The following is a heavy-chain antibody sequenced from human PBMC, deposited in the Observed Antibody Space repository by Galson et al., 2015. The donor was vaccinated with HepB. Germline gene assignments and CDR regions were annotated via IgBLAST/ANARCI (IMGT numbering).Heavy chain of an antibody. CDR1: GFTFSDYY. D-gene: IGHD6-13*01. CDR2: ISSSSSYT. V-gene: IGHV3-11*06. CDR3: ARMYSSSWYVNY. J-gene: IGHJ4*02. Sequence: SLRLSCAASGFTFSDYYMSWIRQAPGKGLEWVSYISSSSSYTNYADSVKGRFTISRDNAKNSLYLQMNSLRAEDTAVYYCARMYSSSWYVNYWGQGTLVTVSS.